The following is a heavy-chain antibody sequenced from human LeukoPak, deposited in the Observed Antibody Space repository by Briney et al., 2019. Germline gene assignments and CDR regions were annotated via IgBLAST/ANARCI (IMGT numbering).Heavy chain of an antibody. Sequence: PGRSLRLSCAASGFSIINSAMDWVRQAPGKGLEWVAVISFDGRHTFYADSVKGRFTIFRDNPKNTLYLQMNSLRVEDTALYFCVRAGGKGSMASFDSWGNGTLVTVSS. V-gene: IGHV3-30*04. CDR3: VRAGGKGSMASFDS. CDR2: ISFDGRHT. J-gene: IGHJ4*01. D-gene: IGHD1-14*01. CDR1: GFSIINSA.